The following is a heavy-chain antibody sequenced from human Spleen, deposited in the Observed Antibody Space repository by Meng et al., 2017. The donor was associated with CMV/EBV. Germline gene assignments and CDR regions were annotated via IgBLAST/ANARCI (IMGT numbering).Heavy chain of an antibody. Sequence: GESLKISCAASGFIVSTNYMTWVRQAPGKGLEWVSLIYSGGDTFYADSAKGRFAISRDNSKNTLYLQMTSLTAEDTGVYYCATGVSMIVVEPLVAFDIWGQGTMVTVSS. CDR3: ATGVSMIVVEPLVAFDI. D-gene: IGHD3-22*01. J-gene: IGHJ3*02. CDR1: GFIVSTNY. V-gene: IGHV3-66*02. CDR2: IYSGGDT.